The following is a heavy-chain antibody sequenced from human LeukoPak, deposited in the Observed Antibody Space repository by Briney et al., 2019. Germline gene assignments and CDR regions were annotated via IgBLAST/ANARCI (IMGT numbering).Heavy chain of an antibody. V-gene: IGHV3-48*01. D-gene: IGHD3-22*01. CDR2: ISSSSSTI. J-gene: IGHJ3*02. CDR1: GFTFSSYS. Sequence: GGSLRLSCAASGFTFSSYSMNWVRQAPGKGLEWVSYISSSSSTIYYADSVKGRFTISRDNAKNPLYLQMNSLRAEDTAVYYCARGWYYDSSGDAFDIGGQGTMVTVSS. CDR3: ARGWYYDSSGDAFDI.